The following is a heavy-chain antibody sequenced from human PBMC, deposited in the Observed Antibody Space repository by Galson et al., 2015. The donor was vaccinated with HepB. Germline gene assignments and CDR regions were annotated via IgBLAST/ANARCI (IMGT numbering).Heavy chain of an antibody. CDR2: IYYSGTT. CDR3: ARESRWVRGIIVSPRFDN. CDR1: GGSISSGDYY. V-gene: IGHV4-30-4*02. Sequence: QTLSLTCSVSGGSISSGDYYWNWIRQPPGKGLEWIGNIYYSGTTSSNPSLRSRVSFSVDTSTNQFSLKLNSVSAADTAVYYCARESRWVRGIIVSPRFDNWGQGALVTVTS. D-gene: IGHD3-10*01. J-gene: IGHJ4*02.